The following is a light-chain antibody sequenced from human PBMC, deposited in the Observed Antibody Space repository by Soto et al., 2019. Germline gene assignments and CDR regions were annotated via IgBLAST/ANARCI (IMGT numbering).Light chain of an antibody. J-gene: IGKJ2*01. V-gene: IGKV3-15*01. Sequence: EKVMTQSPVTLAVSPGERATLSCRASQSVRSNLAWYQQKPGQAPRLLIYGASTRATGIPARFSGSGSGTEFTLTISSLQSEDFAVYYCQQYNNWPYTFGQGTKLEIK. CDR1: QSVRSN. CDR3: QQYNNWPYT. CDR2: GAS.